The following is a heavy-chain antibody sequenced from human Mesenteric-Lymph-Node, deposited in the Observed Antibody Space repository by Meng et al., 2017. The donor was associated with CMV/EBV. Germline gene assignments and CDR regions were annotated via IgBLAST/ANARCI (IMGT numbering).Heavy chain of an antibody. CDR2: ISSSSSTI. CDR3: AREEIYYDFWSGPRGVGMDV. Sequence: GGSLRLSCAASGFTFSSYSMNWVRQAPVKGLEWVSYISSSSSTIYYAGSVKGRFTISRDNAKNSLYLQMNSLRAEDTAVYYCAREEIYYDFWSGPRGVGMDVWGQGTTVTVSS. V-gene: IGHV3-48*04. D-gene: IGHD3-3*01. J-gene: IGHJ6*02. CDR1: GFTFSSYS.